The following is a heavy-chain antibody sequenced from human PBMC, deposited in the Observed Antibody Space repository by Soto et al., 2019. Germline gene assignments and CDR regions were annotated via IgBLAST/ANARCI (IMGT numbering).Heavy chain of an antibody. D-gene: IGHD2-15*01. J-gene: IGHJ6*02. CDR2: ISYDGSNK. V-gene: IGHV3-30*18. CDR3: AKRSYPLDIVVVVAAMDV. CDR1: GFTFSSYG. Sequence: QVQLVESGGGVVQPGRSLRLSCAASGFTFSSYGMHWVRQAPGKGLERVAVISYDGSNKYYADSVKGRFTISRDNSKNTLYLQMNSLRAEDTAVYYCAKRSYPLDIVVVVAAMDVWGQGTTVTVSS.